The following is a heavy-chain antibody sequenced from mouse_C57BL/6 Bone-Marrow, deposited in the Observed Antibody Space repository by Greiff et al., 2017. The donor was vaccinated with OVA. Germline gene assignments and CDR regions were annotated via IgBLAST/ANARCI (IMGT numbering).Heavy chain of an antibody. D-gene: IGHD2-2*01. CDR1: GYTFTDYY. CDR2: IYPGSGNI. Sequence: VQLVESGAELVRPGASVTLSCKASGYTFTDYYISWVKQRPGQGLEWIARIYPGSGNIYYNEKFKGKATLTAEKSSSTAYMQLSSLTSDDSAVYFCARSERLRDYFDYWGQGTTLTVSS. J-gene: IGHJ2*01. V-gene: IGHV1-76*01. CDR3: ARSERLRDYFDY.